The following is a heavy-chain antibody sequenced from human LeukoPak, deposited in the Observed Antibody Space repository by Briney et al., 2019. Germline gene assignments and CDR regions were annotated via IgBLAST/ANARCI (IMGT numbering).Heavy chain of an antibody. Sequence: SETLSLTCTVSGGSVSSGSYYWSWIRQPPGKGLEWIGYIYYSGSTNYNPSLKSRVTISVDTSKNQFSLKLSSVTAADTAVYYCAREMRWELPYFDYWGQGTLVTVSS. CDR2: IYYSGST. CDR1: GGSVSSGSYY. J-gene: IGHJ4*02. V-gene: IGHV4-61*01. D-gene: IGHD1-26*01. CDR3: AREMRWELPYFDY.